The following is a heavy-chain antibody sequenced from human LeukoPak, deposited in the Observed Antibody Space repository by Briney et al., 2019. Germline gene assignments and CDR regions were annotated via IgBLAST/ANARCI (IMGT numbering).Heavy chain of an antibody. CDR2: MHSVGTT. D-gene: IGHD3-22*01. J-gene: IGHJ4*02. CDR3: AKSSYYDSSGYYREYYFDY. V-gene: IGHV3-53*01. CDR1: GFTVNTNY. Sequence: GGSLRLSCAASGFTVNTNYMSWVRQAPGKGLEWVSIMHSVGTTYYADSVKGRFTISRDNSKNTLYLQMNSLRAEDTAVYYCAKSSYYDSSGYYREYYFDYWGPGTLVTVSS.